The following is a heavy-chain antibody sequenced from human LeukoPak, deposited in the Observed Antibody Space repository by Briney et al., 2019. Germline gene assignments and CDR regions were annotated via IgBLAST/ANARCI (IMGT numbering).Heavy chain of an antibody. CDR3: ATGAAGTLVGHYFDS. CDR1: GFTFSSYG. D-gene: IGHD2-21*01. Sequence: GGSLILSCAASGFTFSSYGMGWVRRAAGEGLEWVSCISGSGGDTYYADSVKGRFSTSRDNSTNTLSVQMNSLGAEDTAVYYCATGAAGTLVGHYFDSWGQGTLVTVSS. V-gene: IGHV3-23*01. J-gene: IGHJ4*02. CDR2: ISGSGGDT.